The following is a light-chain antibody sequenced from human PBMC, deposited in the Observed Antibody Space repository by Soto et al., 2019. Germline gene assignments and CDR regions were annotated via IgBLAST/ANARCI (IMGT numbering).Light chain of an antibody. Sequence: QSALTQPASVSGSPGQSITISCTGTSSDVGGYNYVSWYQQHPGKAPKLMIYDVSTRSSGVSNRFSASKSGNTASLTISGLQAEDEADYYCSSYTSSNTHVFGTGTKLTVL. CDR1: SSDVGGYNY. J-gene: IGLJ1*01. CDR3: SSYTSSNTHV. V-gene: IGLV2-14*01. CDR2: DVS.